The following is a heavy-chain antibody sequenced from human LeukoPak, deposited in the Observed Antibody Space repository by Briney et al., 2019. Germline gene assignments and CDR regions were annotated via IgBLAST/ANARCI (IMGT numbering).Heavy chain of an antibody. Sequence: GGSLRLSCVASGFTFSNYWMSWLRQTPGKGLEWVANINEEETERYYVASVEGRFTVSRDNGKNSLYLQMNGLRAEDSAVFYCARARTATYNVFAEFWGQGTLVTVSS. J-gene: IGHJ4*02. CDR1: GFTFSNYW. CDR3: ARARTATYNVFAEF. CDR2: INEEETER. V-gene: IGHV3-7*01. D-gene: IGHD3-3*01.